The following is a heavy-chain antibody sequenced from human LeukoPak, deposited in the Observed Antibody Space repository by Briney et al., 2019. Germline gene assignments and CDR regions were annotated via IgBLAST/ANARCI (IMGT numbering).Heavy chain of an antibody. CDR2: IYYSGFT. J-gene: IGHJ3*02. D-gene: IGHD4-17*01. Sequence: SETLSLTCTVSGGSISNYYWTWIRQPPGKGLEWIGYIYYSGFTNYNPSLKSRVTISVDTSKYQFSLKLSSVTAADTAVYYCARERTVTDAFDIWGQGTMVTVSS. CDR1: GGSISNYY. CDR3: ARERTVTDAFDI. V-gene: IGHV4-59*01.